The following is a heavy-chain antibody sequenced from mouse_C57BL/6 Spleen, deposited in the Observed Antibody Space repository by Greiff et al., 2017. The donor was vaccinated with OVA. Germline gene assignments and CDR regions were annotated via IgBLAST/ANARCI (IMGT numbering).Heavy chain of an antibody. CDR1: GYTFTSYW. Sequence: QVQLQQPGAELVMPGASVKLSCKASGYTFTSYWIHFFPPLPLPFLDWIGEIDPSDSYTNYNQKFKGKSTLTVDKSSSTAYMQLSSLTSEDSAVYYCARGNDYDGPDYWGQGTTLTVSS. J-gene: IGHJ2*01. CDR3: ARGNDYDGPDY. V-gene: IGHV1-69*01. CDR2: IDPSDSYT. D-gene: IGHD2-4*01.